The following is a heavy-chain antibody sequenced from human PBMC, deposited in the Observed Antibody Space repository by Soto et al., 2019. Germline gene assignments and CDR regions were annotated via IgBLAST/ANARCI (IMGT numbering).Heavy chain of an antibody. CDR1: RFSLSTSGVG. D-gene: IGHD6-13*01. CDR3: ARTAFAGSSSWYKRGYYYGMDV. V-gene: IGHV2-70*01. CDR2: IYWNDDK. J-gene: IGHJ6*02. Sequence: SGPTLVNPTQTLTLTCTFSRFSLSTSGVGVGWIRQPPGKALEWLALIYWNDDKYYSTSLKTRLTISKDTSKNQVVLTMTNMDPVDTATYYCARTAFAGSSSWYKRGYYYGMDVWGQGTTVTVSS.